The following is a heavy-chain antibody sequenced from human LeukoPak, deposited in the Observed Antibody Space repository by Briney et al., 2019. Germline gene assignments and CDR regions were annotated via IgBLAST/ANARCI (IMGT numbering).Heavy chain of an antibody. V-gene: IGHV4-31*03. Sequence: SETLSLTCTVSGGSISSGGYYWSWIRQHPGKGLEWIGYIYYSGRTYYNPSLKSRVTISVDTSKNQFSLKLSSVTAADTAVYYCARDYYYDSSGYGMDVWGQGTTVTVSS. D-gene: IGHD3-22*01. CDR2: IYYSGRT. CDR1: GGSISSGGYY. J-gene: IGHJ6*02. CDR3: ARDYYYDSSGYGMDV.